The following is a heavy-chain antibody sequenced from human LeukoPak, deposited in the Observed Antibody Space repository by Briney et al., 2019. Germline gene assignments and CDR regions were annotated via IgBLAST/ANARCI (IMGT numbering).Heavy chain of an antibody. CDR1: GYTFTSYA. V-gene: IGHV1-3*01. D-gene: IGHD2-2*01. CDR2: INAGNGNT. Sequence: ASVKVSCKASGYTFTSYAMHWVRQAPGQRLEWMGWINAGNGNTKYSQKFQGRVTITRDTSASTAYMELSSLRSEDTAVYYCARDSSIVVVPAATYYYMDVWGKGTTVTVSS. J-gene: IGHJ6*03. CDR3: ARDSSIVVVPAATYYYMDV.